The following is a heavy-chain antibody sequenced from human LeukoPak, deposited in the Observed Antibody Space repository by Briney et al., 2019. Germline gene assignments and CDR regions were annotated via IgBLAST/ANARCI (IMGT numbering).Heavy chain of an antibody. CDR3: ARGRSSGWYNFDY. CDR2: IYYSVST. V-gene: IGHV4-59*01. Sequence: SETLSLTCTVSGGSISSYYWSWIRQPPGKGLEWIGYIYYSVSTNYNPSLKSRVTISVDTSKNQFSLKLSSVTAADTAVYYCARGRSSGWYNFDYWGQGTLVTVSS. J-gene: IGHJ4*02. CDR1: GGSISSYY. D-gene: IGHD6-19*01.